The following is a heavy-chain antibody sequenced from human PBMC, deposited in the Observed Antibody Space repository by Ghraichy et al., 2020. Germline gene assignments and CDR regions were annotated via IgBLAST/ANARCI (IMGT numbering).Heavy chain of an antibody. CDR2: IGTSGVP. V-gene: IGHV3-13*05. CDR1: GFIFSNYD. J-gene: IGHJ3*02. D-gene: IGHD2-2*01. Sequence: GGSLRLSCTASGFIFSNYDMHWVRQATGKGLEWVSSIGTSGVPYHSGSVKGRFTTSRENVKKSLHLQMNSLRDGDTAVYYCARGIQYCTTTDCWVAFDIWCQGTMVTVSS. CDR3: ARGIQYCTTTDCWVAFDI.